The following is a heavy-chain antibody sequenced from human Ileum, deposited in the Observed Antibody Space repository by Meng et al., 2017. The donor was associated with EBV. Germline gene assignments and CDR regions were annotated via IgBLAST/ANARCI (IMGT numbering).Heavy chain of an antibody. Sequence: QVRVQASGRGLVEPSGTVPLTSADSGGSITSSHWWTWVRQPPGKGLEWIGEIFHPASTNYNPSLQSRITMSIDESKNQFSLKLYFVTAADTAVYYCASRPPYNQGVSLEYWGQGTLVTVSS. D-gene: IGHD3-10*01. CDR3: ASRPPYNQGVSLEY. V-gene: IGHV4-4*02. CDR2: IFHPAST. J-gene: IGHJ4*02. CDR1: GGSITSSHW.